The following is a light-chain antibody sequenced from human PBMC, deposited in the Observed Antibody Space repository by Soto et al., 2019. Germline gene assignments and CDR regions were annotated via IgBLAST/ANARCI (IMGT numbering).Light chain of an antibody. V-gene: IGLV2-8*01. CDR3: SSYVGSNNLV. J-gene: IGLJ2*01. CDR2: EVS. Sequence: QSALTQSPSASGSPGQSVTISCTGTSSDAGGYNYVSWYQQHPGKAPKLMIYEVSRRPSGVPDRFSGSKSGNTASLTVSGLQAEDEADYYCSSYVGSNNLVFGGGTQLTVL. CDR1: SSDAGGYNY.